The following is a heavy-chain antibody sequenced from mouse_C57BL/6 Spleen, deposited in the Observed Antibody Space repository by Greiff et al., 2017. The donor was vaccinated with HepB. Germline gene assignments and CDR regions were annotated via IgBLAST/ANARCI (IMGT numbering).Heavy chain of an antibody. CDR3: ARRDGYYDFDV. V-gene: IGHV1-80*01. D-gene: IGHD2-3*01. J-gene: IGHJ1*03. CDR1: GYAFSSYW. CDR2: NYPGDGDT. Sequence: VQLQQSGAELVKPGASVKISCKASGYAFSSYWMNWVKQRPGKGLEWIGQNYPGDGDTNYNGKFKGKATLTADKSTSTAYMQLSSLTSEDSAVYFCARRDGYYDFDVWGTGTTVTVSS.